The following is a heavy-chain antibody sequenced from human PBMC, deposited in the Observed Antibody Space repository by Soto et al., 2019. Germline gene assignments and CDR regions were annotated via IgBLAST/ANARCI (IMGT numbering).Heavy chain of an antibody. D-gene: IGHD5-12*01. V-gene: IGHV4-4*02. J-gene: IGHJ3*02. CDR1: SGSISSSNW. CDR2: IYHSGST. Sequence: PSETVSLTCAVSSGSISSSNWWSWVRQPPGKGLEWIGEIYHSGSTNYNPSLKSRVTISVDKSKNQFSLKLSSVTAAHMAVYYCARDPMGSGQDYDDAFDIRGQGTIVTGS. CDR3: ARDPMGSGQDYDDAFDI.